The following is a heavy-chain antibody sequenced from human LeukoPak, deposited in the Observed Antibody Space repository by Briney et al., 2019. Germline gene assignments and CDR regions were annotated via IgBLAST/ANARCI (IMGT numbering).Heavy chain of an antibody. D-gene: IGHD2-15*01. CDR2: ISGGGDNT. CDR3: AKAVSGAYRDFDC. J-gene: IGHJ4*02. Sequence: GGSLRLSCAASGFTFSSYGMSWVRQAPGKGLEWVSGISGGGDNTYYAASVKGRFTISRDNSKNTLYLQMNSLRAEDTAVYYCAKAVSGAYRDFDCWGQGTLVSVSS. V-gene: IGHV3-23*01. CDR1: GFTFSSYG.